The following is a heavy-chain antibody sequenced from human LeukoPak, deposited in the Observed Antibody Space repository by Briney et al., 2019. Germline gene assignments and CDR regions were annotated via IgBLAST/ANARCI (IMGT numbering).Heavy chain of an antibody. D-gene: IGHD6-19*01. V-gene: IGHV4-4*02. CDR2: IYHSGST. CDR1: GGSISSSNW. J-gene: IGHJ5*02. CDR3: ARVSSGWYNWFDP. Sequence: PSETLSLTCAVSGGSISSSNWWSWVRQPPGKGLEWIGEIYHSGSTNYNPSLKSRVTISVDTSKNQFSLKLSSVTAADTAVYYCARVSSGWYNWFDPWGQGTLVTVSS.